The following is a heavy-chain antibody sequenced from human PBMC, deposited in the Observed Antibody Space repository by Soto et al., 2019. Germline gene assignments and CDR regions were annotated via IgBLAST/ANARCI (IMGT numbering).Heavy chain of an antibody. Sequence: SETLSLTCTVSGGSISSGGYYWSWIRQHPGKGLEWIGYIYYSGSTNYNPSLKSRVTISVDTSKNQFSLKLSSVTAADTAVYYCAIGVQWPPRGFDYWGQGTLVTVSS. CDR2: IYYSGST. CDR3: AIGVQWPPRGFDY. CDR1: GGSISSGGYY. D-gene: IGHD6-19*01. J-gene: IGHJ4*02. V-gene: IGHV4-61*08.